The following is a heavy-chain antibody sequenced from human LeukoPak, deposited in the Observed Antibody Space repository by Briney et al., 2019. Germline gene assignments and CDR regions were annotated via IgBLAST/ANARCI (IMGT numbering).Heavy chain of an antibody. D-gene: IGHD6-13*01. CDR2: ISSSSSTI. Sequence: GGSLRLSCAASGFTFSSCSMNWVRQAPGKGLEWVSYISSSSSTIYYADSVKGRFTIPRDNAKNSLYLQMNSLRAEDTAVYYCARGTLRGIAAAGTGEYFQHWGQGTLVTVSS. CDR3: ARGTLRGIAAAGTGEYFQH. J-gene: IGHJ1*01. CDR1: GFTFSSCS. V-gene: IGHV3-48*04.